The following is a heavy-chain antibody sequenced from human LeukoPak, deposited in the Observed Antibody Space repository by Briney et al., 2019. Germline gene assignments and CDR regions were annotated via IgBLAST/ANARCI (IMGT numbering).Heavy chain of an antibody. CDR1: GGTFSIYA. CDR2: IIPIFGTA. CDR3: ARGGRGSSWYYTLFDY. V-gene: IGHV1-69*13. Sequence: ASVKVSSKASGGTFSIYAISWGRQAPGQGLEWMGGIIPIFGTANYAQKFQGRVTITADESTSTAYMELSSLRSEDTAVYYCARGGRGSSWYYTLFDYWGQGTLVTVSS. J-gene: IGHJ4*02. D-gene: IGHD6-13*01.